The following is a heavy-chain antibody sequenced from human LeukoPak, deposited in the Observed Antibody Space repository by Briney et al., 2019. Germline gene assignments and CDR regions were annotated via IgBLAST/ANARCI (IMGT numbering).Heavy chain of an antibody. CDR3: AKVTSKLATIRGYFEY. V-gene: IGHV3-23*01. J-gene: IGHJ4*02. CDR1: GYTFGDYG. Sequence: GGSLRLSCAASGYTFGDYGMSWVRQAPGKGLEWLSTISISGGTTSYADSVQGRFPISRDNSKNTLYLQMTSLRAEDTAIYYCAKVTSKLATIRGYFEYWGQGALVTVSS. D-gene: IGHD5-24*01. CDR2: ISISGGTT.